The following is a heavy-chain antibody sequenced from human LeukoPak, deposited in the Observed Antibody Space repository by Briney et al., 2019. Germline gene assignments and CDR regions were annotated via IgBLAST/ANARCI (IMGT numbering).Heavy chain of an antibody. D-gene: IGHD5-24*01. J-gene: IGHJ4*02. V-gene: IGHV4-61*02. CDR1: GGSISSPSDY. CDR3: AKGDGYKNFDY. CDR2: IYTSGSI. Sequence: PSETLSLTCTVSGGSISSPSDYWSWIRQPAGKGLEWIGRIYTSGSINYNPSLKSRVTMSVDTSKNEFSLNLSSVTDADTAVYYCAKGDGYKNFDYWGQGTLVAVSS.